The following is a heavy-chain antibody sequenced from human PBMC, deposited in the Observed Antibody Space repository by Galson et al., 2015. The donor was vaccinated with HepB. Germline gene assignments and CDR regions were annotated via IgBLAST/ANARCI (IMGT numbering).Heavy chain of an antibody. CDR3: ARDSGVGTASSFDWFDP. Sequence: SLRLSCAASGFSFDDYAMHWVRQAPGKGLEWVSGISWSGVTIGYADSVKGRFAISRDNAKNSLYLQMNSLRPEDTAFYYCARDSGVGTASSFDWFDPWGQGTLVAVSP. CDR2: ISWSGVTI. D-gene: IGHD1-26*01. J-gene: IGHJ5*02. CDR1: GFSFDDYA. V-gene: IGHV3-9*01.